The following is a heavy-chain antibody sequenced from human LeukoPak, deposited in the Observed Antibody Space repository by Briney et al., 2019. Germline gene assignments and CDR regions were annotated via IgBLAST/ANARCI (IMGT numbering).Heavy chain of an antibody. CDR3: ASSPPILAGGPYYSPLDF. J-gene: IGHJ6*04. V-gene: IGHV4-4*02. CDR2: IHASGSP. D-gene: IGHD6-25*01. CDR1: GGFSRSNRW. Sequence: SETLSLTCAVSGGFSRSNRWWSWVRQPPGKGLXXXXEIHASGSPNYNPSLKSRVTISLDKSNSQVSLKLTSVTAADTAVYYCASSPPILAGGPYYSPLDFWGKGTSVIVSS.